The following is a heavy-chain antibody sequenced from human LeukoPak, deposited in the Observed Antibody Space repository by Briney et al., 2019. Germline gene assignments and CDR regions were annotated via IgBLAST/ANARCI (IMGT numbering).Heavy chain of an antibody. CDR2: ISSNGDRT. CDR3: AKDREVTIFGVVISNDY. V-gene: IGHV3-23*01. CDR1: GFTFSTYA. Sequence: HPGGSLRLSCAASGFTFSTYAMTCVRQAPRKGPDRASIISSNGDRTYYADTVKGRFTISRDDSKNTLYLQMNSLRAEDTALYYCAKDREVTIFGVVISNDYWGQGTLVTVSS. D-gene: IGHD3-3*01. J-gene: IGHJ4*02.